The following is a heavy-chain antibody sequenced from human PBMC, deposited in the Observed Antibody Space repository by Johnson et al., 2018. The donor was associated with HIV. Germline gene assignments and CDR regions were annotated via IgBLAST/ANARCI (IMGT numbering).Heavy chain of an antibody. CDR2: ISYDGSSK. Sequence: QVQLVESGGGVVQPGGSLRLSCAASGFTFSSYAMHWVRQAPGKGLEWVAVISYDGSSKYYAESLKGRIAISRENAKNSLCLQVSSLRAGDTGKRRVDVRQHRCNAACQDGFHIWRQGTIVTVSS. J-gene: IGHJ3*02. V-gene: IGHV3-30*09. CDR3: DVRQHRCNAACQDGFHI. D-gene: IGHD2-2*01. CDR1: GFTFSSYA.